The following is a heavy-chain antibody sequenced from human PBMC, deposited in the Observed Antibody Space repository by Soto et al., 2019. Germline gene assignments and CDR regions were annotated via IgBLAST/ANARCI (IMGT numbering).Heavy chain of an antibody. CDR3: ARSREFDY. CDR1: GGSLSGATDS. V-gene: IGHV4-30-2*01. J-gene: IGHJ4*02. Sequence: ILSLTCGVSGGSLSGATDSGNWIRQPPGKGLEWIGYIFPSGTTYYNPSLKSRVTISIDVSKNQFSLSLRSLTAADTAVYYCARSREFDYWSQGTLVTVSS. CDR2: IFPSGTT.